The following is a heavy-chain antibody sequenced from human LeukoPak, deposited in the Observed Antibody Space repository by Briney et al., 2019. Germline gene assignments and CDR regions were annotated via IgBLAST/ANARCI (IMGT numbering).Heavy chain of an antibody. V-gene: IGHV3-30*18. CDR3: AKSDSSSWYSAFDI. D-gene: IGHD6-13*01. CDR1: GFTFSSYG. J-gene: IGHJ3*02. Sequence: GRSLRLSCAASGFTFSSYGMHWVRQAPGKGLEWVAVISYDGSNKYYADSVKGRFTISRDNSKNTLYLQMNSLRAEDTAVYYCAKSDSSSWYSAFDIWGQGTMVTVS. CDR2: ISYDGSNK.